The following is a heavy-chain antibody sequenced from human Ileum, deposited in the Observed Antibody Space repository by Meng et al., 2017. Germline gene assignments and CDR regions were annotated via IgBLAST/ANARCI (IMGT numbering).Heavy chain of an antibody. CDR1: GGSISSGDYY. Sequence: VQLQKSGPGLVKSSQTLSLTCTVSGGSISSGDYYWSWIRQPPGKGLEWIGYIFDTGPPSYSPPLRSRLSISMDTSKNQFSLRLTSVSAADTAVYYCAASLDGNRFDPWGQGTLVTVSS. D-gene: IGHD1-26*01. CDR3: AASLDGNRFDP. CDR2: IFDTGPP. J-gene: IGHJ5*02. V-gene: IGHV4-30-4*01.